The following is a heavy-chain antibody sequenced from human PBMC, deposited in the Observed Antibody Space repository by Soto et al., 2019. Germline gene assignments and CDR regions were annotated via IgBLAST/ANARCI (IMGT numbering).Heavy chain of an antibody. CDR1: GGTFSSYA. V-gene: IGHV1-69*13. CDR2: IIPIFGTA. Sequence: SVKVSCKASGGTFSSYAISWVRQAPGQGLEWMGGIIPIFGTANYAQKFQGRVTITADESTSTAYMELSSLRSEDTAVYYCATKNTRIMLKFARVIPPCDYWGQGTLVTVSA. D-gene: IGHD3-16*01. J-gene: IGHJ4*02. CDR3: ATKNTRIMLKFARVIPPCDY.